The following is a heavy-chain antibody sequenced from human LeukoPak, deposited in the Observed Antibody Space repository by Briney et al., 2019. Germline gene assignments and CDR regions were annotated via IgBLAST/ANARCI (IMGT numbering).Heavy chain of an antibody. V-gene: IGHV3-21*01. CDR3: ARDVKGYSGYDYGHD. D-gene: IGHD5-12*01. CDR2: ISSSSSYI. Sequence: GGSLRLSCAASGFTFSSYSMNWVRQAPGKGLEWVSSISSSSSYIYYADSVKGRFTISRDNAKNSLYLQMNSLGAEDTAVYYCARDVKGYSGYDYGHDWGQGTLVTVSS. J-gene: IGHJ4*02. CDR1: GFTFSSYS.